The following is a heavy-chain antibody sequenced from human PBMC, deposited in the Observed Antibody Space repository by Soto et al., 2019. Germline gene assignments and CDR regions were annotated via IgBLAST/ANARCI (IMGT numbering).Heavy chain of an antibody. CDR3: AKADDFWSGYHIYYYHGMDV. V-gene: IGHV3-23*01. CDR1: GFTFSSYA. D-gene: IGHD3-3*01. CDR2: ISGSGGRT. Sequence: GRSLRLSCAASGFTFSSYAMSWVRQAPGKGLEWVSGISGSGGRTYYADSVKGRFTISRDNSKHTLYLQMNSLRAEDTAVYYCAKADDFWSGYHIYYYHGMDVWGQGTTVTVSS. J-gene: IGHJ6*02.